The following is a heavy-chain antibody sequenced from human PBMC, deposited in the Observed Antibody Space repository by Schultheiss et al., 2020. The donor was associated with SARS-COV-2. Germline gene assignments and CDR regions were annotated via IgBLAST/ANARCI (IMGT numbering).Heavy chain of an antibody. V-gene: IGHV3-21*01. Sequence: GGSLRLSCATSGFSFSTYSMYWVRQAPGKGLEWVSSISASSAYIYYADSVKGRFTISRDNAKNSLYLQMNSLRAEDTAVYYCAREADCSSTSCPPAWGYYYGMDVWGQGTTVTVSS. J-gene: IGHJ6*02. CDR1: GFSFSTYS. D-gene: IGHD2-2*01. CDR2: ISASSAYI. CDR3: AREADCSSTSCPPAWGYYYGMDV.